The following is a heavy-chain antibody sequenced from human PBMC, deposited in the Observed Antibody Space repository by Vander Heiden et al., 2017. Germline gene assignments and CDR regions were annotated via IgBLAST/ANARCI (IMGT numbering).Heavy chain of an antibody. CDR1: GGSIRSSSSY. Sequence: QLQLQESGPGLVKPSATLSLTCTVSGGSIRSSSSYWGWIRQPPGKGLEWIGSIFYTGSTYYSPSLKSRVAISVDTSKNQFSLNLRSVTAADTAVYYCARHDTLEDWFDPWGQGTLGTVSS. CDR3: ARHDTLEDWFDP. V-gene: IGHV4-39*01. J-gene: IGHJ5*02. CDR2: IFYTGST. D-gene: IGHD2-2*02.